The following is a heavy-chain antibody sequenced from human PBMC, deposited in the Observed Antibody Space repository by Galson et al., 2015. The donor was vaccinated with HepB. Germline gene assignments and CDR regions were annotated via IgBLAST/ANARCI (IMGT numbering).Heavy chain of an antibody. V-gene: IGHV6-1*01. J-gene: IGHJ4*02. Sequence: CAISGDSVSSTSAAWNWIRQSPSRGLEWLGRTYYRSKWYNDYAVSVKSRITINPDTSKNQFSLQLNSVTPEDTAVYYCARDSIAVAGRAFDYWGQGTLVTVSS. CDR3: ARDSIAVAGRAFDY. CDR1: GDSVSSTSAA. CDR2: TYYRSKWYN. D-gene: IGHD6-19*01.